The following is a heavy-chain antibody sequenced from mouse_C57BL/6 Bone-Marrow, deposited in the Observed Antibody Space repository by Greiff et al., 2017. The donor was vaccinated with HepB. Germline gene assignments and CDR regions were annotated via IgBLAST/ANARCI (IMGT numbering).Heavy chain of an antibody. Sequence: QFPLQQPGAELVKPVASVLLSCMASVYSFTCYWLPWVMLRPGQGLEWIRIIHPNSGSTNYNEKFKSKATLTVDKSSSTAYMQLSSLTSEDSAVYYCARGVYYGSSYWYFDVWGTGTTVTVSS. CDR3: ARGVYYGSSYWYFDV. V-gene: IGHV1-64*01. CDR2: IHPNSGST. D-gene: IGHD1-1*01. CDR1: VYSFTCYW. J-gene: IGHJ1*03.